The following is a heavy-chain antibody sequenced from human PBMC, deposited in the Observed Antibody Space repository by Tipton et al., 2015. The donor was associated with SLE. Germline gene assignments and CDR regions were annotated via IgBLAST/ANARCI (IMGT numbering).Heavy chain of an antibody. D-gene: IGHD1-1*01. J-gene: IGHJ4*02. CDR2: IDYTANP. CDR3: ARSWNDAPPDLGY. CDR1: GGSFSAYY. V-gene: IGHV4-59*07. Sequence: TLSLTCAVYGGSFSAYYWSWIRQPPGKGLEWIGNIDYTANPNYSPSLKSRVTISIDTSTNHFSLKLRSVTAADTAVYYCARSWNDAPPDLGYWGQGTMVTVSS.